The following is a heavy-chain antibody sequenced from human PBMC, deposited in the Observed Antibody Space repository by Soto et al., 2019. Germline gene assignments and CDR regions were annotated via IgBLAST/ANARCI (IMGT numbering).Heavy chain of an antibody. CDR2: IKQDGSEK. CDR1: GFTFSSYW. V-gene: IGHV3-7*01. CDR3: ARDSGPLYSSSGYFQH. Sequence: EVQLVESGGGLVQPGGSLRLSCAASGFTFSSYWMSWVRQAPGKGLEWVANIKQDGSEKYYVDSVKGRFTISRDNAKNSLYLQMNSLRAEDTAVYYCARDSGPLYSSSGYFQHWGQGTLVTVSS. J-gene: IGHJ1*01. D-gene: IGHD6-6*01.